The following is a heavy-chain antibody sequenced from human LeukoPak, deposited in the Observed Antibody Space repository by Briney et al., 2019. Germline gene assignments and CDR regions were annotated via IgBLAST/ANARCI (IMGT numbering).Heavy chain of an antibody. CDR2: IWYDGSNK. V-gene: IGHV3-33*01. CDR3: ASPIAVAGIAPNAGFDY. Sequence: GGSLRLSCAASGFTFSSYGMLWVRQAPGKGLEWVAVIWYDGSNKYYADSVKGRFTISRDNSKNTLYLQMNSLRAEDTAVYYCASPIAVAGIAPNAGFDYWGQGTLVTVSS. D-gene: IGHD6-19*01. CDR1: GFTFSSYG. J-gene: IGHJ4*02.